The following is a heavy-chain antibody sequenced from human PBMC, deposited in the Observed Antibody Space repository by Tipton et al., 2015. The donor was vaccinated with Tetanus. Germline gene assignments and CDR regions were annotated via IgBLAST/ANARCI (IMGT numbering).Heavy chain of an antibody. J-gene: IGHJ4*02. CDR3: AKLFRVRARGITMVVVVPPGYFDY. CDR1: GASISNSSSY. D-gene: IGHD3-22*01. CDR2: IYFSGST. Sequence: LRLSCTVSGASISNSSSYWGWIRQSPGKGLEWIGNIYFSGSTYYNPSLKSRVTISVDTSKNQFSLRLNSVTAADTAAYYCAKLFRVRARGITMVVVVPPGYFDYWGQGTLVTVSS. V-gene: IGHV4-39*01.